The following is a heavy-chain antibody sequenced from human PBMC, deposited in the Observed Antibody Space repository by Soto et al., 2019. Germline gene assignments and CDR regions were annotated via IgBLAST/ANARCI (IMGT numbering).Heavy chain of an antibody. CDR1: GFTFSIYA. CDR3: AKATRGGAATLIRDY. J-gene: IGHJ4*02. V-gene: IGHV3-23*01. CDR2: ISGSGGRT. Sequence: EVQLLESGGGLVQPGGSLRLSCAAAGFTFSIYAMSWVRQAPGKGLEWVSAISGSGGRTYYSDSVKGRFTLSRDNSKNTLYLQMNSLRADDAAVYYCAKATRGGAATLIRDYWGQGTLVTVSS. D-gene: IGHD6-13*01.